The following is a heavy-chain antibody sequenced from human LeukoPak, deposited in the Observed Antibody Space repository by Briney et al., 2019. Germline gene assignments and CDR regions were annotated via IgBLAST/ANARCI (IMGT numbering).Heavy chain of an antibody. Sequence: SVNVSCKASGGTFSSYAISWVRQAPGQGLEWMGGIIPIFGTANYAQKFQGRVTITADESTSTAYMELSSLRSEDTAVYYCARDPVASTDDAFDIWGQGTMVTVSS. J-gene: IGHJ3*02. CDR2: IIPIFGTA. V-gene: IGHV1-69*13. D-gene: IGHD2-2*01. CDR1: GGTFSSYA. CDR3: ARDPVASTDDAFDI.